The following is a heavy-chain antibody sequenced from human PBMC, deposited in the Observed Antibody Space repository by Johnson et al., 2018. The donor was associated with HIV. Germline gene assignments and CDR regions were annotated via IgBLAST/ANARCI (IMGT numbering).Heavy chain of an antibody. CDR2: IKRKTDGGTT. V-gene: IGHV3-15*01. Sequence: VQLVESGGGLVKPGGYLRLSCAASGFTFTNAWMHWVRQAPGKGLEWVGRIKRKTDGGTTDYTAPVKGRFTISRDDSKNTLYLQMNSLKTEDTAVYYCTTDSGWVPLEAFDIWGQGTMVTVSS. D-gene: IGHD6-19*01. CDR1: GFTFTNAW. J-gene: IGHJ3*02. CDR3: TTDSGWVPLEAFDI.